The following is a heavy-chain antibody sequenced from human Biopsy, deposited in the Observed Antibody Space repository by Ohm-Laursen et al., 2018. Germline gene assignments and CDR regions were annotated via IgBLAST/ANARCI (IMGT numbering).Heavy chain of an antibody. CDR2: IYHTGST. V-gene: IGHV4-31*02. D-gene: IGHD5-12*01. CDR3: ARADMVTTIVDY. Sequence: TLSLTWTVSGDSISSGGNYWSWIRQFPGKSLEWIAYIYHTGSTYYNPSLKSRLSIAIDTSKNQFSVSLRSVTAADTAVYYCARADMVTTIVDYWGQGTLVTVSS. CDR1: GDSISSGGNY. J-gene: IGHJ4*02.